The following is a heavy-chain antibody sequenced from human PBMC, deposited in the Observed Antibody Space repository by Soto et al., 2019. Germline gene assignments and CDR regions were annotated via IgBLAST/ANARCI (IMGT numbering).Heavy chain of an antibody. CDR3: AAVNSYYYGSGSYEY. CDR1: GFTFTSSA. Sequence: SVKVSCKASGFTFTSSAVQWVRQARGQRLEWIGWIVVGSGNTNYAQKFQERVTITRDMSTSTAYMELSSLRSEDTAVYYCAAVNSYYYGSGSYEYWGQGTLVTVSS. D-gene: IGHD3-10*01. CDR2: IVVGSGNT. J-gene: IGHJ4*02. V-gene: IGHV1-58*01.